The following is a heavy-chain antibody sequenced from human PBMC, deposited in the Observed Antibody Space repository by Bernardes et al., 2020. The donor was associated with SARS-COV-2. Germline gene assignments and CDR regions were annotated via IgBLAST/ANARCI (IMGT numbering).Heavy chain of an antibody. V-gene: IGHV4-30-4*02. Sequence: SETLSLTCTVSGGFIRGDYYWSWIRQPPGKGLEWIGYIYHTGTTYYTPSLKSRVTMSVDTPKAQFSLRLNSVTVADTAVYYCAKSADFMGTYYDFWSIYGGLGPHYGMDVWGQGTTVTVSS. CDR1: GGFIRGDYY. CDR2: IYHTGTT. CDR3: AKSADFMGTYYDFWSIYGGLGPHYGMDV. J-gene: IGHJ6*02. D-gene: IGHD3-3*01.